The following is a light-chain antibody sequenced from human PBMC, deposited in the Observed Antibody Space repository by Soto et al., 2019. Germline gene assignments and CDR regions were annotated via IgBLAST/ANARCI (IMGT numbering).Light chain of an antibody. V-gene: IGKV3-20*01. J-gene: IGKJ2*01. Sequence: EIVLTQSPGTLSSSPGERATLSCRASQSVSSSYLAWYQQKPGQAPMLLIYGASSRATGIPDRFSGSGSGTDFTLTISRLQPEDFAVYYCQQYGSSPYTFGRGTKLEIK. CDR3: QQYGSSPYT. CDR2: GAS. CDR1: QSVSSSY.